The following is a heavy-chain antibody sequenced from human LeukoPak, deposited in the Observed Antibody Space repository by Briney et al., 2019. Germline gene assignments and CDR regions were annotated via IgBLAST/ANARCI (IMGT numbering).Heavy chain of an antibody. CDR1: GGSISSGGYY. D-gene: IGHD3-10*01. J-gene: IGHJ5*02. CDR2: IYYSGST. V-gene: IGHV4-31*03. CDR3: ARGYGSGRSWFDP. Sequence: SETLSLTCTVSGGSISSGGYYWSWIRQHPGKGLEWIGYIYYSGSTYYNPSLKSRVTISVDTSKNQFSLKLSSVTAADTAVYYCARGYGSGRSWFDPWGQGTLVTVSS.